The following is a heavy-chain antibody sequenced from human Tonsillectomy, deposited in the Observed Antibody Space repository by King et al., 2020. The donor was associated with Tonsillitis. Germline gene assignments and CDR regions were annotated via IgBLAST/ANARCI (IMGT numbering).Heavy chain of an antibody. CDR3: ARGPTYGDYND. CDR2: IYFTGNT. D-gene: IGHD4-17*01. J-gene: IGHJ4*02. V-gene: IGHV4-59*01. Sequence: VQLQESGPGLVMPSETLSLTCTVSSASINNYYWSWIRQPPGKGLEWIGYIYFTGNTNYNPSLRSRVTLSIDTSKTRFSLEIDSVTAEDTAVYYCARGPTYGDYNDWGQGTLVTVSS. CDR1: SASINNYY.